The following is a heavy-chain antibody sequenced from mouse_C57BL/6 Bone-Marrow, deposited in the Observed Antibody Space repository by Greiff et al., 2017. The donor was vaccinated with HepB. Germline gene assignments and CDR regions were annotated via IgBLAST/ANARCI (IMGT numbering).Heavy chain of an antibody. CDR1: GFNIKDYY. D-gene: IGHD2-2*01. V-gene: IGHV14-1*01. CDR3: TTWGYDGASWFAY. J-gene: IGHJ3*01. CDR2: IDPEDGDN. Sequence: VQLQQSGAELVRPGASVKLSCTASGFNIKDYYMHWVKQRPEQGLEWIGRIDPEDGDNEYAPKFQGKATMTSDTSSNTADLQLSSLTSEDTAVYYCTTWGYDGASWFAYWGQGTLVTVSA.